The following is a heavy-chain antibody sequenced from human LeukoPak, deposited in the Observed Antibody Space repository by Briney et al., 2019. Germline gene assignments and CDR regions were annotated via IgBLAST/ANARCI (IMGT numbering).Heavy chain of an antibody. V-gene: IGHV4-34*01. J-gene: IGHJ4*02. D-gene: IGHD6-13*01. Sequence: SETLSLTCAVYGGSFSVYYWSWIRQPPGKGLEWIGEINHSGSTNYNPSLKSRVTISVDTSKNQFSLKLSSVTAADTAVYYCAARSSSWSRPIDYWGQGTLVTVSS. CDR1: GGSFSVYY. CDR2: INHSGST. CDR3: AARSSSWSRPIDY.